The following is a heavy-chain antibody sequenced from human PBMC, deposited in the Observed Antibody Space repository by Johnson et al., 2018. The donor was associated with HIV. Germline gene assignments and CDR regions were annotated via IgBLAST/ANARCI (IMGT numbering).Heavy chain of an antibody. V-gene: IGHV3-7*01. CDR1: GFTFSSYA. J-gene: IGHJ3*02. D-gene: IGHD3-22*01. Sequence: MQLVESGGGVVQPGRSLRLSCAASGFTFSSYAMSWVRQAPGKGLEWVANIKEDGREQYYVDSVKGRFTISRDNSKKSLFLQMNSLTTEDTAVYYCARDYYDLPWGYDAFDIWGQGTMVTVSS. CDR3: ARDYYDLPWGYDAFDI. CDR2: IKEDGREQ.